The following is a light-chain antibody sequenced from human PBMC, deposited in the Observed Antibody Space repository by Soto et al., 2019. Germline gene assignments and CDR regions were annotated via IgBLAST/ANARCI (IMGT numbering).Light chain of an antibody. J-gene: IGKJ1*01. V-gene: IGKV3-20*01. CDR2: GAS. CDR3: QQYAASPRT. Sequence: EIVLTQSPGTLSLSPRERATLSCRASQSVSNAYLAWYQHKVGQSPRLLIYGASNRAPGIPDRFSASGSGTDFTLTIGRLEPEDFAVYFCQQYAASPRTFGRGTQVEVK. CDR1: QSVSNAY.